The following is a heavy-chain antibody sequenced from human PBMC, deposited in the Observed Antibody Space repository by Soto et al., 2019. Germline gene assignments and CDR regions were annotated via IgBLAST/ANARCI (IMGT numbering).Heavy chain of an antibody. D-gene: IGHD2-2*02. V-gene: IGHV3-23*01. Sequence: GGSLRLSCAASGFTFSSYAMSWVRQAPGKGLEWVSAISGSGGSTYYADSVKGRFTISRDNSKNTLYLQMNSLRAEDTAVYYCAKGGSDCSSTSCYTAFDPWGQGTLVTVSS. J-gene: IGHJ5*02. CDR3: AKGGSDCSSTSCYTAFDP. CDR1: GFTFSSYA. CDR2: ISGSGGST.